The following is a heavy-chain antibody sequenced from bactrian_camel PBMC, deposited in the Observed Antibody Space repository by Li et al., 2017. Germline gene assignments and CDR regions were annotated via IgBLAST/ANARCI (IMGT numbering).Heavy chain of an antibody. CDR2: IDSDGST. Sequence: VQLVESGGGLVQPGGSLRLSCAASGYTHNCYCMGWFRQAPGKEREGVASIDSDGSTNYADSVKVRFTISQDNAKNTLYLLMNSLKPDDTASTTVPPSKTGVAAVLTLVTGARGPRSPSP. CDR3: PPSKTGVAAVLTLVT. J-gene: IGHJ6*01. V-gene: IGHV3S67*01. CDR1: GYTHNCYC. D-gene: IGHD7*01.